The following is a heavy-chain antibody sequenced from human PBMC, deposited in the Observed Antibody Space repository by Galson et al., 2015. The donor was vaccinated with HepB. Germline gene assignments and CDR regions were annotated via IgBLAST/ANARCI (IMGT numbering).Heavy chain of an antibody. Sequence: SVKVSCKASGGTFSSYAISWVRQAPGQGLEWMGGIIPIFGTANYAQKFQGRVTITADGSTSTAYMELSSLRSEDTAVYYCARARDPDYYDSSGYFDYWGQGTLVTVSS. CDR2: IIPIFGTA. D-gene: IGHD3-22*01. V-gene: IGHV1-69*13. CDR3: ARARDPDYYDSSGYFDY. J-gene: IGHJ4*02. CDR1: GGTFSSYA.